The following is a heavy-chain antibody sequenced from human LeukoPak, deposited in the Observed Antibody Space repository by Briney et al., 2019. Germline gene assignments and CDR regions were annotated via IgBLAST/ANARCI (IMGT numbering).Heavy chain of an antibody. J-gene: IGHJ4*02. CDR3: ARVGNGDFDY. D-gene: IGHD1-1*01. CDR2: LNHRGGT. V-gene: IGHV4-39*07. CDR1: GGSISSSSYY. Sequence: SETLSLTCTVSGGSISSSSYYWGWIRQPPGKGLEWIGELNHRGGTNYNPSLMSRVTISVDTSKSQFSLNLKSVTAADTAIYFCARVGNGDFDYWGQGTPVTVSS.